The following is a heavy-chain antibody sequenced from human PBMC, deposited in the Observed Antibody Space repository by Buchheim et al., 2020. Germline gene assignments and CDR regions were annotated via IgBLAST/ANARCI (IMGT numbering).Heavy chain of an antibody. CDR2: IGSSGTDT. CDR1: GFSFSTSG. D-gene: IGHD3-16*01. J-gene: IGHJ5*02. Sequence: EVQLVESGGGLVQPGGSLRLSCAASGFSFSTSGMNWVRQAPGKGLEWVSYIGSSGTDTDYADSVRGRFTMSRDNAKNSLYLQMSSLRPEDSAVYYCASKLGSNPYSSWGQGT. CDR3: ASKLGSNPYSS. V-gene: IGHV3-48*03.